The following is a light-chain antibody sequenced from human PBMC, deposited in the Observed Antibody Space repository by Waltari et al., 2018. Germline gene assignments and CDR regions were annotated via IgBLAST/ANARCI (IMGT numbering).Light chain of an antibody. V-gene: IGLV3-25*03. CDR2: KDT. CDR3: QSADGTTNSVV. Sequence: SFALTQPPSASVSPGQTARITCSAEELSKNSAYWYQQNPGQAPVLVIYKDTERPSGIPERLSGSSAGTTVTLTISGVQAEDEADYFCQSADGTTNSVVFGGGTKLTVL. CDR1: ELSKNS. J-gene: IGLJ2*01.